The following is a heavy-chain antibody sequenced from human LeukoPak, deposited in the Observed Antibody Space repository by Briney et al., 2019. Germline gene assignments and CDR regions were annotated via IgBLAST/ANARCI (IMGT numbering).Heavy chain of an antibody. CDR1: GFTFSSYS. Sequence: PGGSLRLSCAASGFTFSSYSMNWVRQAPGKGLEWVSSISSSSSYIYYADSVKGRFTISRDNAKNSLYLQMNSLRAEDTAVYYCARVQLYSGSYDYFDYWGQGTLVTVSS. D-gene: IGHD1-26*01. CDR3: ARVQLYSGSYDYFDY. CDR2: ISSSSSYI. J-gene: IGHJ4*02. V-gene: IGHV3-21*01.